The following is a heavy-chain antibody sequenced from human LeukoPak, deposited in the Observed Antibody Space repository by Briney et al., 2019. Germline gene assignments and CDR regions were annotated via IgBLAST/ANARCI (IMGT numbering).Heavy chain of an antibody. Sequence: GGSLRLSCAASGFTVSANYTSWVRQSPGKGLEWVSIIYSGGSTDYADSVKGRFTISKDNSKNTVFLQMNSLRAEDTAMYYCASLYCSRGSCAFDVWGQGTLVTVSP. CDR3: ASLYCSRGSCAFDV. J-gene: IGHJ5*02. CDR1: GFTVSANY. V-gene: IGHV3-66*01. D-gene: IGHD2-15*01. CDR2: IYSGGST.